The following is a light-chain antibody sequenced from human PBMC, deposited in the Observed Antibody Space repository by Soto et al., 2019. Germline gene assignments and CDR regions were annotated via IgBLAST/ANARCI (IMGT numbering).Light chain of an antibody. CDR2: DIS. CDR1: SSDVGAYKY. J-gene: IGLJ2*01. CDR3: CSHAGSYTVV. V-gene: IGLV2-11*01. Sequence: QSALTQPRSVSGSPGQSVTISCTGTSSDVGAYKYVSWYQQHPGKAPKLLIYDISKRPSGVPDRFSGSKSGNTATLTISGLQAEDDADYNCCSHAGSYTVVFGGGTKLTVL.